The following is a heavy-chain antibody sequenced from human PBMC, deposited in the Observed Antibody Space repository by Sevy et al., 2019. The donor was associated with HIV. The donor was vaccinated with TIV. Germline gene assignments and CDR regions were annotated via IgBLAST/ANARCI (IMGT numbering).Heavy chain of an antibody. CDR3: AKDGQLDSSGYSLYYYYGMDV. Sequence: GGSLRLSCAASGFTFSSYGMHWVRQAPGKGLEWVAVISYDGSNKYYADSGKGRFTISRDNSKNTLYLQMNSLRAEDTAVYYCAKDGQLDSSGYSLYYYYGMDVWGQGTTVTVSS. J-gene: IGHJ6*02. D-gene: IGHD3-22*01. CDR1: GFTFSSYG. CDR2: ISYDGSNK. V-gene: IGHV3-30*18.